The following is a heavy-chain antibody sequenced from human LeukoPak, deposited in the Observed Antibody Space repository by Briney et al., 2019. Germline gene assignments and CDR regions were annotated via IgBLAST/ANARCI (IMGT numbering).Heavy chain of an antibody. J-gene: IGHJ4*02. Sequence: ASVKVSCKASGYTFTSYGISWVRQAPGQGLEWMGGIIPIFGTANYAQKFQGRVTITADESTSTAYMELSSLRSEDTAVYYCARESDSYGYSYWGQGTLVTVSS. CDR1: GYTFTSYG. CDR2: IIPIFGTA. CDR3: ARESDSYGYSY. D-gene: IGHD5-18*01. V-gene: IGHV1-69*13.